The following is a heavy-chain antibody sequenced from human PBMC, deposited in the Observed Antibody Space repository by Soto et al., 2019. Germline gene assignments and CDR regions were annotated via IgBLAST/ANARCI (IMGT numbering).Heavy chain of an antibody. J-gene: IGHJ4*02. CDR3: ARDGADYGGNESDY. V-gene: IGHV1-46*01. CDR2: INPTGGRT. D-gene: IGHD4-17*01. CDR1: GYIFTSYY. Sequence: QVQLEQSGAEVKKPGASMKVSCKASGYIFTSYYMHWVRQAPGQGLEWMGIINPTGGRTTYAQKFQGRVTMTMDTSTSTVYMEVSSLRSEDTAVYYCARDGADYGGNESDYWGQGTLVTVSS.